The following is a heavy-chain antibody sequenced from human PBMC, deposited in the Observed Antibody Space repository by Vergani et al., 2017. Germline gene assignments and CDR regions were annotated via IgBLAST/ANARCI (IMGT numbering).Heavy chain of an antibody. D-gene: IGHD2-21*02. CDR2: INSDGSST. V-gene: IGHV3-74*01. CDR1: GFPFSSYW. CDR3: ASIYCGGDCFP. J-gene: IGHJ4*02. Sequence: EVQLVESGGGLVQPGGSLRLSCAASGFPFSSYWMHWVRQAPGKGLVWVSRINSDGSSTSYADSVKGRFTISRDNAKNTLYLQMNSLRAEVTAVYYCASIYCGGDCFPWGQGTLVTVSS.